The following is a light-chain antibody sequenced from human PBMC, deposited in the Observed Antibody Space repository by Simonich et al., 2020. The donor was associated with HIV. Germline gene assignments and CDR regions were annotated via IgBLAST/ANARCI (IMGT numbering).Light chain of an antibody. CDR3: CSYAGSSPSVV. J-gene: IGLJ2*01. Sequence: QSALTQPRSVSGSPGQSVTISCTGTSSDIGGYNYVSWYQQHPGKAPKLMIYDVNKRPSGVPDRFSGSKSGNTASLTISGLQAEDEADYHCCSYAGSSPSVVFGGGTKLTVL. V-gene: IGLV2-11*01. CDR2: DVN. CDR1: SSDIGGYNY.